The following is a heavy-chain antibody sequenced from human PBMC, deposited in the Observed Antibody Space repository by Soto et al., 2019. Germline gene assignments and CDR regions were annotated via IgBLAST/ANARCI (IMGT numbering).Heavy chain of an antibody. CDR2: INHSGST. J-gene: IGHJ5*02. CDR3: ARGLVVRGAKVSWFDP. D-gene: IGHD3-10*01. Sequence: QVQLQQWGAGLLTPSETLSLTCAVYGGSFSGYYWSWIRQPPGKGLEWIGEINHSGSTNYNPSLKRRVNISVDTYKNQFSLKLSSVTAADTAVYYCARGLVVRGAKVSWFDPWGQGTLVNVSS. V-gene: IGHV4-34*01. CDR1: GGSFSGYY.